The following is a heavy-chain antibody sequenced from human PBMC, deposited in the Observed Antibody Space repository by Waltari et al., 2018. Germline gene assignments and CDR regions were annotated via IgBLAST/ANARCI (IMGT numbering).Heavy chain of an antibody. V-gene: IGHV2-5*01. J-gene: IGHJ3*02. CDR2: IYWNDDK. CDR1: AFSLSTSGVG. D-gene: IGHD5-18*01. Sequence: QITLKQSGPPLVNPTQTLTLNCTFSAFSLSTSGVGMGWTRQPPGKALEWLALIYWNDDKRYSPSLKSRLTITKDTSKNQVVLTMTNMDPVDTATYYCAHSIYSYGAFDIWGQGTMVTVSS. CDR3: AHSIYSYGAFDI.